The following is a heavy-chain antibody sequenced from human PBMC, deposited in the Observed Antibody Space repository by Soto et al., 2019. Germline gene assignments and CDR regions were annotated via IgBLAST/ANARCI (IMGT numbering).Heavy chain of an antibody. CDR2: INHSGSN. J-gene: IGHJ5*02. V-gene: IGHV4-34*01. D-gene: IGHD3-9*01. CDR1: GGSFSGYY. Sequence: SETLSLTCAVYGGSFSGYYWSWIRQPPGKGLEWIGEINHSGSNNYNPSLKSRVSISVDTSKNQFSLRLTSLSAADTAVYYCARAASPYFDLLSAFHPWGQGTLVTVSS. CDR3: ARAASPYFDLLSAFHP.